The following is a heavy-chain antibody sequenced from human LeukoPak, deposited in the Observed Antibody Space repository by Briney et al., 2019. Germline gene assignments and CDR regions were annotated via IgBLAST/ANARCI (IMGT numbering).Heavy chain of an antibody. V-gene: IGHV4-34*01. CDR3: ARLPDIVVVPAAIGFRYDWFDP. J-gene: IGHJ5*02. Sequence: SETLSLTCAVYGGSFSGYYWSWIRQPPGKGLEWIGEINHSGSTNYNPSLKSRVTISVDTSKNQFSLKLSSVTAADTAAYYCARLPDIVVVPAAIGFRYDWFDPWGQGTLVTVSS. D-gene: IGHD2-2*02. CDR1: GGSFSGYY. CDR2: INHSGST.